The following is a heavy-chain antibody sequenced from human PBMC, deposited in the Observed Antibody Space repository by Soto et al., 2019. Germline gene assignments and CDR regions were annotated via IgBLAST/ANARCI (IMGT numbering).Heavy chain of an antibody. CDR1: GYTFTDYA. CDR3: AKGSRMWTPDY. CDR2: IAPGNGNT. J-gene: IGHJ4*02. V-gene: IGHV1-3*01. Sequence: QVQLVQSGAEVKKPGASVKVFCKASGYTFTDYAIHWVRQAPGQRLELMGWIAPGNGNTKYSQNFQGRVTITRDTSATTAYMELSSLRSEDTAVYYCAKGSRMWTPDYWGQGTLGTVSS. D-gene: IGHD2-21*01.